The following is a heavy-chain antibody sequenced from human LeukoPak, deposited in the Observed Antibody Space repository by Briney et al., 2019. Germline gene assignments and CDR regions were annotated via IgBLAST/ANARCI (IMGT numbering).Heavy chain of an antibody. CDR2: ISGSGGST. J-gene: IGHJ3*02. CDR3: AKVGRGSSDAFDI. CDR1: GFTFSSYA. Sequence: PGGSLRLSRAASGFTFSSYAMSWVRQAPGKGLEWVSAISGSGGSTYYADSVRGRFTISRDNSKNTLYLQMNSLRAEDTAVYYCAKVGRGSSDAFDIWGQGTMVTVSS. V-gene: IGHV3-23*01. D-gene: IGHD3-10*01.